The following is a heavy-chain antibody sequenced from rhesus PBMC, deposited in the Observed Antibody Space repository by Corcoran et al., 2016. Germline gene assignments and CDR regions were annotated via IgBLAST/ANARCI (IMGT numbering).Heavy chain of an antibody. D-gene: IGHD1-1*01. Sequence: QVQLQESGPGVVTPSETLSLTCTVSGASISSNWSSWIRQPPGKGLVWIGGNNGNSGSTNYNPSLKSRVTISKDASKNQFSLKLSSVTAADTAVYYCAKGEAVHGLDSWGQGVVVTVSS. CDR2: NNGNSGST. V-gene: IGHV4-80*01. CDR3: AKGEAVHGLDS. J-gene: IGHJ6*01. CDR1: GASISSNW.